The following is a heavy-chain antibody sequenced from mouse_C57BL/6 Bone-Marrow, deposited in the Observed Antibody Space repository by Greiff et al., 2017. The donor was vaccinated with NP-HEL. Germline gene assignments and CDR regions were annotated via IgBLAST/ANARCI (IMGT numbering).Heavy chain of an antibody. CDR3: ATYGSGWYFDV. D-gene: IGHD1-1*01. CDR2: INPSSGYT. Sequence: QVQLKESGAELAKPGASVKLSCKASGYTFTSYWMHWVKQRPGQGLEWIGYINPSSGYTKYNQKFKDKATLTADKSSSTAYMQLSSLTYEDSAVYYCATYGSGWYFDVWGTGTTVTVSS. CDR1: GYTFTSYW. V-gene: IGHV1-7*01. J-gene: IGHJ1*03.